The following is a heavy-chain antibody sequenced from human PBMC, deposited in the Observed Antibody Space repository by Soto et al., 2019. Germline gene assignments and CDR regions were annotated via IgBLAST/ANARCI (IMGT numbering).Heavy chain of an antibody. D-gene: IGHD1-1*01. CDR1: GGSLSDYY. J-gene: IGHJ6*02. Sequence: LSLTCAVSGGSLSDYYWPWIRQSPGKGLEWIGEIHPSGSTYYNPSLRSRVTISVDTSKNQFSLKLTSLTAADTAIYYCARGRDEYKWGNVWGHGTTVTVSS. CDR2: IHPSGST. V-gene: IGHV4-34*01. CDR3: ARGRDEYKWGNV.